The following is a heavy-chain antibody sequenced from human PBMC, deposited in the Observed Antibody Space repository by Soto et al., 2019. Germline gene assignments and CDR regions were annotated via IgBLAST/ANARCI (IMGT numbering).Heavy chain of an antibody. D-gene: IGHD2-8*01. CDR3: ARVRYCSSTSCHKLGYCTNGVCSAIRLFDY. Sequence: PSETLSLTCAVYGGSFSGYYWSWIRQPPGKGLEWIGEINHSGSTNYNPSLKSRVTISVDTSKNQFSLKLSSVTAADTAVYYCARVRYCSSTSCHKLGYCTNGVCSAIRLFDYWGQGTLVTVSS. CDR2: INHSGST. V-gene: IGHV4-34*01. CDR1: GGSFSGYY. J-gene: IGHJ4*02.